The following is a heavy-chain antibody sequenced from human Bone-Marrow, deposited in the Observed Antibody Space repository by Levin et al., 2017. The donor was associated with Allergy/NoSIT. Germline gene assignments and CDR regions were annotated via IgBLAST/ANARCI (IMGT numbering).Heavy chain of an antibody. Sequence: GESLKISCAVSGFTFSSHGMHWVRQAPGKGLEWVAVISYDGSNDYYADSVKGRFTISRDNSKNTVYLQMNSLRAEDTALYYCAKDRRTYSGSPDYWGQGTLVTVSS. D-gene: IGHD1-26*01. CDR3: AKDRRTYSGSPDY. CDR2: ISYDGSND. J-gene: IGHJ4*02. CDR1: GFTFSSHG. V-gene: IGHV3-30*18.